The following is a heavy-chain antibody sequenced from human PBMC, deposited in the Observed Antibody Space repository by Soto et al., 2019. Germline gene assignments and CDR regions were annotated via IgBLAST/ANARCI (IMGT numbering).Heavy chain of an antibody. CDR2: IYNSGST. CDR3: ARKFAY. Sequence: QVQLQESGPGLVKPSETLSLTCTVSGGSVSSGNYYWTWIRQPPGKGLEWIGLIYNSGSTNYNPSLKSRVTISLDTSKNQFSLKLTSVTAADTAVYYCARKFAYWGQGILVTVSS. V-gene: IGHV4-61*01. CDR1: GGSVSSGNYY. J-gene: IGHJ4*02.